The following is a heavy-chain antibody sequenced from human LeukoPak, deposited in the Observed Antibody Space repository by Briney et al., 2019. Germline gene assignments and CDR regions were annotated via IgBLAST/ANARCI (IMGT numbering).Heavy chain of an antibody. J-gene: IGHJ4*03. CDR2: IYYSGST. CDR1: GGSFSGYY. D-gene: IGHD2-2*01. Sequence: PSETLSLTCAVYGGSFSGYYWSWIRQPPGKGLEWIGYIYYSGSTNYNPSLKSRVTISVDTSKNQFSLKLSSVTAADTAVYYCARVRVYCSSTSCYRGYFDYWGQGTLVTVSS. V-gene: IGHV4-59*01. CDR3: ARVRVYCSSTSCYRGYFDY.